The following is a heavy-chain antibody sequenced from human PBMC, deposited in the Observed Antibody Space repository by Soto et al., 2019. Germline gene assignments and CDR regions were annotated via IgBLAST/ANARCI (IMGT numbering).Heavy chain of an antibody. V-gene: IGHV4-38-2*01. Sequence: PXGTLSLTCAVSGFFISSGNDWGWIRKPHGKGLEWIGSIFHGGNTYYNPSLKSRVTISVDMSKNQFSLKLNSVTAADTAVYYCARARWYDAFDVWGQGTVVTVSS. J-gene: IGHJ3*01. D-gene: IGHD2-15*01. CDR1: GFFISSGND. CDR3: ARARWYDAFDV. CDR2: IFHGGNT.